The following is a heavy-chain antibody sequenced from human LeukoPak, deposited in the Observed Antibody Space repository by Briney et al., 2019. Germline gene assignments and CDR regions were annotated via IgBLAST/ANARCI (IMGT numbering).Heavy chain of an antibody. Sequence: PGGSLRLSCAASGFPLSSYRMSWVRQAPGKGLEWLAIIWFDGSNKYYADSVKGRFTISRDNSKITLYLQMNSLRAEDTAVYYCARAPPSHSSFDHWGQGTLVTVSS. CDR2: IWFDGSNK. J-gene: IGHJ4*02. D-gene: IGHD2-2*01. CDR1: GFPLSSYR. V-gene: IGHV3-33*08. CDR3: ARAPPSHSSFDH.